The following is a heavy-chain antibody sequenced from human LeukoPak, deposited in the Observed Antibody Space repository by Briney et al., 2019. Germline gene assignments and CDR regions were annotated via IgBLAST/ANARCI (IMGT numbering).Heavy chain of an antibody. CDR2: INTDGSST. J-gene: IGHJ6*03. CDR3: ARALYDFWSGYYIANYMDV. CDR1: GFTFSNYW. D-gene: IGHD3-3*01. V-gene: IGHV3-74*01. Sequence: PGGSLRLSCTASGFTFSNYWMHWVRQAPGKGLVWVSRINTDGSSTSYADSVKGRLTISGDNAKNTLFLQMNSLRAEDTAVYYCARALYDFWSGYYIANYMDVWGKGTPVTVSS.